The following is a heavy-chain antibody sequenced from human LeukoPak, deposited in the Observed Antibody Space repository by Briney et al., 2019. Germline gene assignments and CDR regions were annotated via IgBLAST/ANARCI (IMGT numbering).Heavy chain of an antibody. CDR2: IYYSGST. Sequence: SETLSLTCTVSGGSISSSSYYWSWIRQPPGKGLEWIGYIYYSGSTNYNPSLKSRVTISVDTSKNQFSLKLSSVTAADTAVYYCARGAYDSSGYFYYYYYMDVWGKGTTVTVSS. D-gene: IGHD3-22*01. CDR1: GGSISSSSYY. CDR3: ARGAYDSSGYFYYYYYMDV. J-gene: IGHJ6*03. V-gene: IGHV4-61*01.